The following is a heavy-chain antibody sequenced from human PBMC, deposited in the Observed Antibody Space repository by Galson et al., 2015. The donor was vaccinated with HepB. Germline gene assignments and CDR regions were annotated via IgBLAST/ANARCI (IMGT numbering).Heavy chain of an antibody. CDR3: ARLGYDSSASYYYYGKDV. CDR2: IYPGDSDT. Sequence: QSGAEVKKPGESLNISCKGSGYSFTSYWIGWVRQMPGKGLEWMGIIYPGDSDTKYSPSFQGQVTISADKSISTAYLQWSSLKASDTAMYYCARLGYDSSASYYYYGKDVWGQGTTVTVSS. D-gene: IGHD3-22*01. J-gene: IGHJ6*02. CDR1: GYSFTSYW. V-gene: IGHV5-51*03.